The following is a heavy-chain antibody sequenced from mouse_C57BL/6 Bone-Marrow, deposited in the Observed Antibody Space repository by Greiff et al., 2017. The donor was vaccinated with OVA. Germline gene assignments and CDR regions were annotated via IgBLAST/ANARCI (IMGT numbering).Heavy chain of an antibody. CDR1: GYAFTNYL. D-gene: IGHD1-1*01. CDR3: ARSYYYGSSRYFDV. V-gene: IGHV1-54*01. CDR2: INPGSGGT. J-gene: IGHJ1*03. Sequence: VQLQQSGAELVRPGTSVKVSCKASGYAFTNYLIEWVKQGPGQGLEWIGVINPGSGGTNYNEKFKGKATLTADKSSSTAYMQLSSLTSEDSAVYFCARSYYYGSSRYFDVWGTGTTVTVSS.